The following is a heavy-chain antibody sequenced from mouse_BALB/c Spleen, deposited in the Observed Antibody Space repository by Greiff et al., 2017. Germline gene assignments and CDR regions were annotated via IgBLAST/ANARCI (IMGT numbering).Heavy chain of an antibody. J-gene: IGHJ3*01. D-gene: IGHD2-1*01. CDR2: ISSGSSTI. V-gene: IGHV5-17*02. Sequence: EVQLVESGGGLVQPGGSRKLSCAASGFTFSSFGMHWVRQAPEKGLEWVAYISSGSSTIYYADTVKGRFTISRDNPKNTLFLQMTSLRSEDTAMYYCARSHYGNYVFAYWGQGTLVTVSA. CDR1: GFTFSSFG. CDR3: ARSHYGNYVFAY.